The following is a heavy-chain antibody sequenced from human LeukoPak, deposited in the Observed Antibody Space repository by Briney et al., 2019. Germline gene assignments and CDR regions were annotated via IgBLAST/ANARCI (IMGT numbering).Heavy chain of an antibody. CDR3: VRNMVRGVVYFDS. CDR1: GFTFSDYW. V-gene: IGHV3-74*01. J-gene: IGHJ4*02. CDR2: ISYDGGGT. D-gene: IGHD3-10*01. Sequence: GGSLRLSCAASGFTFSDYWMHWVRQTPGKGLVLVSRISYDGGGTNYAESVKGRFTISRDNAKNTLYLQMNSLRVEDTAVYYCVRNMVRGVVYFDSWGQGALVTVSS.